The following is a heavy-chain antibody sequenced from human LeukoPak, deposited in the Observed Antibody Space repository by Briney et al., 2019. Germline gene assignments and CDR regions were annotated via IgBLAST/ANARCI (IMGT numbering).Heavy chain of an antibody. D-gene: IGHD1-26*01. V-gene: IGHV3-30*18. J-gene: IGHJ4*02. CDR3: AKGGVGYYPNYFDY. CDR2: ISYDGSNK. Sequence: GGSLRLSCAASGFTFSSYGMHWVRQAPGKGLEWVAVISYDGSNKYYADSVKGRFTISRDNSKNTLYLQMNSMRAEDTAVYYCAKGGVGYYPNYFDYWGQGTLVTVSS. CDR1: GFTFSSYG.